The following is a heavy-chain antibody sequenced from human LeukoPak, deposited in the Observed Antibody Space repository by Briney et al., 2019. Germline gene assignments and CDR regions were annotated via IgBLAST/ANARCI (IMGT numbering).Heavy chain of an antibody. V-gene: IGHV1-18*01. Sequence: ASVEVSCKASGYTFTSYGISWVRQAPGQGLEWMGWISAYNGNTNYAQKLQGRVTMTTDTSTSTAYMELRSLRSDDTAVYYCARDLKLTGYYGSGSYNFDYWGQGTLVTVSS. J-gene: IGHJ4*02. D-gene: IGHD3-10*01. CDR3: ARDLKLTGYYGSGSYNFDY. CDR1: GYTFTSYG. CDR2: ISAYNGNT.